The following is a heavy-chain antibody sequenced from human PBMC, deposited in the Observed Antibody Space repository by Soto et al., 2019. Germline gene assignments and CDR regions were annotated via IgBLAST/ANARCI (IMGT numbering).Heavy chain of an antibody. J-gene: IGHJ4*02. CDR2: ISPFNGNI. CDR1: GYTFRNYG. CDR3: AKEEDSQALDF. Sequence: QVQLVQSGAEVKKPGASVKVSCKASGYTFRNYGISWVRQAPGQGLEWMGWISPFNGNIKFGQKFQGRVTMTTDTSTSIAYMELTSLTPDDTAVYYCAKEEDSQALDFWGQGTLVTVSA. V-gene: IGHV1-18*01.